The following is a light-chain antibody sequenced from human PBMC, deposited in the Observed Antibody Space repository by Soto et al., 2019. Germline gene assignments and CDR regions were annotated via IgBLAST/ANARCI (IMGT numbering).Light chain of an antibody. CDR1: QGISSY. V-gene: IGKV1-9*01. J-gene: IGKJ4*01. Sequence: DIQLTQSPSFLSASVGDRVTITCRASQGISSYLAWYQQKPGKAPKLLIYAASTLQSGVPSRFSGSGSGTEFTLTISSLQPEDFATYYCQQLNSYPRNTVGGGTKVEIK. CDR2: AAS. CDR3: QQLNSYPRNT.